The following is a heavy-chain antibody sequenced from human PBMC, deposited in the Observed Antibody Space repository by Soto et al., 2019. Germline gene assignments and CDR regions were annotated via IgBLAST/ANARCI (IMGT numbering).Heavy chain of an antibody. CDR3: AKRLNYDFWSGLGPDPYYFDC. D-gene: IGHD3-3*01. V-gene: IGHV3-23*01. CDR1: GFTFSSYA. Sequence: EVQLLESGGGLVQPGGSLRLSCAASGFTFSSYAMSWVRQAPGKGLEWVSAISGSGGSKYYADSVKGRFTISRDNSKNTLYLQMNSLRADETAVYYCAKRLNYDFWSGLGPDPYYFDCWGQGALVTVSS. CDR2: ISGSGGSK. J-gene: IGHJ4*02.